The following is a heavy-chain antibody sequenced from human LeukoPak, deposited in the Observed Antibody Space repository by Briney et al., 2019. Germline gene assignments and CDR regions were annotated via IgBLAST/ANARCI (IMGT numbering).Heavy chain of an antibody. CDR3: ARGSPIVVVPAAMTPYYYYGMDV. V-gene: IGHV3-7*05. CDR1: GFTFSNYW. CDR2: IKQDGSER. D-gene: IGHD2-2*01. Sequence: GGSLRLSCAASGFTFSNYWMIWVRQAPGKGLEWVGNIKQDGSERRYADSVRGRFSISRDNAQTSLYLQMNSLRAEDTAVYYCARGSPIVVVPAAMTPYYYYGMDVWGQGTTVTVSS. J-gene: IGHJ6*02.